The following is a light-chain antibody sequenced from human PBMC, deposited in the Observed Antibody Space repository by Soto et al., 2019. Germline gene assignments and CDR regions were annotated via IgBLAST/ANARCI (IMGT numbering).Light chain of an antibody. J-gene: IGKJ2*01. Sequence: DIQMTQSPSTLSASVGDRVTITCRASQSISSWLAWYQQKPGKAPKLLIYDASSLESGVPSRFSGSGSGTKFPLPISSLQPDDFATYYCQQYNIYSYTFGQGTKLEIK. CDR2: DAS. CDR1: QSISSW. CDR3: QQYNIYSYT. V-gene: IGKV1-5*01.